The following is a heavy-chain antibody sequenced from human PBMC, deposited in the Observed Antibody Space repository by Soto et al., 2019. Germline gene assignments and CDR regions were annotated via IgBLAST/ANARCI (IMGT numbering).Heavy chain of an antibody. J-gene: IGHJ6*02. CDR2: IIPLFGTA. Sequence: QVQLVQSGAEVKKPGSSVKVSCKASGGTFSSYAISWVRQAPGQGLEWMGGIIPLFGTANNAQKFQGRVTITADESTSTAYMELSSLSSEDTAVYYCARHVPAAGYYYGMDVWGQGTTVTVSS. V-gene: IGHV1-69*12. CDR3: ARHVPAAGYYYGMDV. D-gene: IGHD2-2*01. CDR1: GGTFSSYA.